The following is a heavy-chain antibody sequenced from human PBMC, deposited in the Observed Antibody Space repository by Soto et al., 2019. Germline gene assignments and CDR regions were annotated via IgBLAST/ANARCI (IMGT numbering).Heavy chain of an antibody. V-gene: IGHV1-8*01. CDR3: TPSSWTGDGLDF. CDR1: GYTFTSWD. D-gene: IGHD6-13*01. Sequence: ASVKVSCKASGYTFTSWDVYWVRQAAGQGLEWMGYMNPRSGNTGYEQKFQGRVTMTRDTSISTAYMELSSLTSDDTAVYYCTPSSWTGDGLDFWDQGNPVTVSS. CDR2: MNPRSGNT. J-gene: IGHJ4*01.